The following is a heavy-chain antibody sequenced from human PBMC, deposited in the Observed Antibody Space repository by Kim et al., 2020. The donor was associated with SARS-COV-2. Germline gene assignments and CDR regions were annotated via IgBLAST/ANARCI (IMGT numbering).Heavy chain of an antibody. D-gene: IGHD3-3*01. CDR3: ARGGAVLRFLEWLSSYFDY. CDR1: GYTFSNYA. V-gene: IGHV1-3*01. J-gene: IGHJ4*02. Sequence: ASVKVSCKASGYTFSNYAMHWVRQAPGQRLEWMGWINAGSGNTEYSQKFQGRLTITRDTSASTAYMELRSLRSEDTAVYYCARGGAVLRFLEWLSSYFDYWGQGTLVTVSS. CDR2: INAGSGNT.